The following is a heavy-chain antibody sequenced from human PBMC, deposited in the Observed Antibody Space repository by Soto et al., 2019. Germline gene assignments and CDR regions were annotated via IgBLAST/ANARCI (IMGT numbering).Heavy chain of an antibody. CDR2: IYYSGST. J-gene: IGHJ4*02. V-gene: IGHV4-59*01. CDR1: GGSISSYY. CDR3: ARGDPGWELLALFDY. Sequence: SETLSLTCTVSGGSISSYYWSWIRQPPGKGLEWIGYIYYSGSTNYNPSLKSRVTISVDTSKNQFSLKLSSVTAADTAVYYCARGDPGWELLALFDYWGQGTLVTVSS. D-gene: IGHD1-26*01.